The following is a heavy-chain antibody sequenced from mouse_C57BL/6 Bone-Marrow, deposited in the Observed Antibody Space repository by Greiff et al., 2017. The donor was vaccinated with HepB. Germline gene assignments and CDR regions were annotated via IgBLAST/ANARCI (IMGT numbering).Heavy chain of an antibody. CDR2: ISSGSSTI. Sequence: EVQGVESGGGLVKPGGSLKLSCAASGFTFSDYGMHWVRQAPEKGLEWVAYISSGSSTIYYADTVKGRFTISRDNAKNTLFLQMTSLRSEDTAMYYCARHGSSSYWYFDVWGTGTTVTVSS. D-gene: IGHD1-1*01. CDR3: ARHGSSSYWYFDV. J-gene: IGHJ1*03. V-gene: IGHV5-17*01. CDR1: GFTFSDYG.